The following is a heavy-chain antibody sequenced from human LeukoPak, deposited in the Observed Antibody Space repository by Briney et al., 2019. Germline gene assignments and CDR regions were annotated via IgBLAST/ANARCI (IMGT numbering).Heavy chain of an antibody. CDR3: ASARTSSRSWFTFDY. Sequence: SETLSLTCAVYGGSFSGYYWNWIRQPPGKGLEWIGEINHSGSTSYNPSLKTRVTISVDMSKNQFSLRLTSVIAADTAVYYCASARTSSRSWFTFDYWGQGILVTVSS. D-gene: IGHD6-13*01. V-gene: IGHV4-34*01. CDR2: INHSGST. J-gene: IGHJ4*02. CDR1: GGSFSGYY.